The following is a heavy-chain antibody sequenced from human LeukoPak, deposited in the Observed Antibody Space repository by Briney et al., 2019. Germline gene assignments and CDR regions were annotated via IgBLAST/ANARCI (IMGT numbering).Heavy chain of an antibody. CDR2: ISGTGGTT. D-gene: IGHD4-17*01. CDR3: AKGRGTTVTAAANY. V-gene: IGHV3-23*01. CDR1: GFTFSNYS. J-gene: IGHJ4*02. Sequence: GGSLPLTRAACGFTFSNYSMSWVRQAPGKGLEWVSTISGTGGTTYYADSVKGRFTISRDNSKNTLFLQFNSLRADDTAVYYCAKGRGTTVTAAANYWGQ.